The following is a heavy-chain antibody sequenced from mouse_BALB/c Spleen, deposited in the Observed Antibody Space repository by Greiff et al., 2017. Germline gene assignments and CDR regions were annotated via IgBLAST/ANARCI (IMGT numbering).Heavy chain of an antibody. J-gene: IGHJ4*01. CDR2: INPNNGGT. CDR3: ATYDYDSYYAMDY. Sequence: EVQRVESGPELVKPGASVKIPCKASGYSFTDYNMDWVKQSHGKSLEWIGDINPNNGGTIYNQKFKGKATLTVDKSSSTAYMELRSLTSEDTAVYYCATYDYDSYYAMDYWGQGTSVTVSS. V-gene: IGHV1-18*01. CDR1: GYSFTDYN. D-gene: IGHD2-4*01.